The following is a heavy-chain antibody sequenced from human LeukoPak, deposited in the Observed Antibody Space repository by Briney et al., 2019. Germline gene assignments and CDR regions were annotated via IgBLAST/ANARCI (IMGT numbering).Heavy chain of an antibody. CDR3: ARGSAAYYFDY. D-gene: IGHD6-19*01. CDR1: GGSISSYY. V-gene: IGHV4-59*12. J-gene: IGHJ4*02. Sequence: SETLSLTCTVSGGSISSYYWSWIRQPPGKGLEWIGYIYYSGSTNYNPSLKSRVTISVDTSKNQFSLKLSSVTAADTAVYYCARGSAAYYFDYWGQGTLVTVSS. CDR2: IYYSGST.